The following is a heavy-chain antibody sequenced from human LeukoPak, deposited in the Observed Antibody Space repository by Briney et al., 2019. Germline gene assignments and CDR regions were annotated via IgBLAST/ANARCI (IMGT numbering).Heavy chain of an antibody. J-gene: IGHJ4*02. CDR1: GDSISSSSFY. CDR3: ARLRPTIFGVVIMTYFDY. CDR2: IYYSGST. V-gene: IGHV4-39*01. Sequence: PSETLSLTCTVSGDSISSSSFYWGWIRQPPGKGLEWIGTIYYSGSTYYSPSLKSRVTTSVDTSKNQFSLKLSSVTAADTAVYYCARLRPTIFGVVIMTYFDYWGQGTLVTVSS. D-gene: IGHD3-3*01.